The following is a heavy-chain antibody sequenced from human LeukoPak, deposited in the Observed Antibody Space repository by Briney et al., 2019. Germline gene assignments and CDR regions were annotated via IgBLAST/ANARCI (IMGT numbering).Heavy chain of an antibody. D-gene: IGHD3-22*01. V-gene: IGHV1-69*04. J-gene: IGHJ4*02. Sequence: SVKVSCEASGGTFSSYAISWVRQAPGQGLEWMGRIIPILGIANYAQKFQGRVTITADKSTSTAYMELSSLRSEDTAVYYCARSYYYDSSGYLNYFDYWGQGTLVTVSS. CDR2: IIPILGIA. CDR3: ARSYYYDSSGYLNYFDY. CDR1: GGTFSSYA.